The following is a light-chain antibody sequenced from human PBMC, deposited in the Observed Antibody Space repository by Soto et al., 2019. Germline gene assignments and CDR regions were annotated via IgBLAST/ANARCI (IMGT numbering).Light chain of an antibody. J-gene: IGKJ4*01. CDR1: QSVSSNY. Sequence: EIVLTQSPGTLSLSPGERAPLSCRASQSVSSNYFAWYQQKPGQAPRLLIYGASSRATGIPDRCSGSGSGTDFTLTSSRLEPEDFAGDHWQQYGSSPLTFGGGTKVEIK. V-gene: IGKV3-20*01. CDR2: GAS. CDR3: QQYGSSPLT.